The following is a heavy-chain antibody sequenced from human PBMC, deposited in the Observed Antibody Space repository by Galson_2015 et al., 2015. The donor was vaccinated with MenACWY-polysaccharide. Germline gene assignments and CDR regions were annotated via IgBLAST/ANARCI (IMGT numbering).Heavy chain of an antibody. D-gene: IGHD4-17*01. CDR2: MSQSGNS. CDR1: GAPINSGGPY. V-gene: IGHV4-31*03. J-gene: IGHJ5*02. CDR3: ARITSTVTSFGWFDP. Sequence: LSLTCTVSGAPINSGGPYWTWIRQPPGKGLEWIGNMSQSGNSNYNPTLKSRAVISVETSKNQFSLSLTSVTAADTAVYYCARITSTVTSFGWFDPWSQVTLVTVTS.